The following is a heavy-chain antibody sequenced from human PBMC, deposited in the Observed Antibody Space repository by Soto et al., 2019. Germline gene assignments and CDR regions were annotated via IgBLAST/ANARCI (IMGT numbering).Heavy chain of an antibody. CDR1: GGSFSGYY. J-gene: IGHJ4*02. CDR2: INHSGST. D-gene: IGHD6-6*01. Sequence: SETLSLTCAVYGGSFSGYYWSWIRQPPGKGLEWIGEINHSGSTNYNPSLKSRVTISVDTSKNQFSLKLSSVTAADTAVYYCARTHEGGQLHKSIDYRGQGTLVTVSS. V-gene: IGHV4-34*01. CDR3: ARTHEGGQLHKSIDY.